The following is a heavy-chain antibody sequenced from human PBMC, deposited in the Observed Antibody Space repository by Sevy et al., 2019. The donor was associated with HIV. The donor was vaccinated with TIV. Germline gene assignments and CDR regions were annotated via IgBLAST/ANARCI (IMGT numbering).Heavy chain of an antibody. J-gene: IGHJ6*02. CDR1: GYTFSDNGYY. CDR2: INPKSGAT. D-gene: IGHD3-3*01. CDR3: ARESYDFWTGPVDYDYGMDV. V-gene: IGHV1-2*02. Sequence: ASVKVSGKASGYTFSDNGYYVHWVRQAPGQGLEWMGWINPKSGATNYAQKFQGRVTMTRATSVSTANMELTRLTSDDTAVYYCARESYDFWTGPVDYDYGMDVWGQGTTVTVSS.